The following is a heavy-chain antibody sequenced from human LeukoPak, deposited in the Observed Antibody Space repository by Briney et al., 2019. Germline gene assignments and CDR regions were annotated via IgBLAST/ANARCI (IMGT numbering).Heavy chain of an antibody. CDR1: GYTFTSYA. D-gene: IGHD3-10*01. CDR2: ISAYNGNT. Sequence: ASVKVSCKASGYTFTSYAISWVRQAPGQGLEWMGWISAYNGNTNYAQKLQGRVTMTTDTSTSTAYMELGSLRSDDTAVYYCARDRATGSGSNWFDPWGQGTLVTVSS. J-gene: IGHJ5*02. V-gene: IGHV1-18*01. CDR3: ARDRATGSGSNWFDP.